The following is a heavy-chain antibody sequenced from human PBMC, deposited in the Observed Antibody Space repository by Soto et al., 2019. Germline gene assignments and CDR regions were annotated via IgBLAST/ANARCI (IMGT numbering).Heavy chain of an antibody. CDR2: ISYDGSNK. CDR3: ARWAVACGIAAENWFDP. V-gene: IGHV3-30-3*01. CDR1: GFTFSSYA. J-gene: IGHJ5*02. Sequence: QVQLVESGGGVVQPGRSLRLSCAASGFTFSSYAMHWVRQAPGKGLEWVAVISYDGSNKYYADSVKGRFTISRDNSKNTLYLQMTSLRAEDTAVYYCARWAVACGIAAENWFDPWGQGTLVTVSS. D-gene: IGHD6-13*01.